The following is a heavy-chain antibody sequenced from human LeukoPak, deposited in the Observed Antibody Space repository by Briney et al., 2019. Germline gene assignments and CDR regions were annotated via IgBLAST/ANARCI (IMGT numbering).Heavy chain of an antibody. Sequence: ASVKVSCKASGYTFTSYGIGWVRQAPGQGLEWMGWISAYNGNTNYAQKLQGRVTMTTDTSTSTAYMELRSLRSDDTAVYYCARDLAPKYYYDSSGYYAPGPWGQGTLVTVSS. D-gene: IGHD3-22*01. CDR3: ARDLAPKYYYDSSGYYAPGP. CDR1: GYTFTSYG. CDR2: ISAYNGNT. J-gene: IGHJ5*02. V-gene: IGHV1-18*01.